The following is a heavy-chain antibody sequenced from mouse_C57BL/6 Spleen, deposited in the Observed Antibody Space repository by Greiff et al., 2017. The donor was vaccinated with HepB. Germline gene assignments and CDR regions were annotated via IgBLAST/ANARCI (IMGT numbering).Heavy chain of an antibody. J-gene: IGHJ3*01. V-gene: IGHV3-1*01. CDR1: GYSITSGYD. CDR2: ISYSGST. D-gene: IGHD1-1*01. Sequence: EVQLQQSGPGMVKPSQSLSLTCTVTGYSITSGYDWHWIRHFPGNKLEWMGYISYSGSTNYNPSLKSRISITHDTSKNHFFLKLNSVTTEDTATYYCARDGYYGSSYFAYCGQGTLVTVSA. CDR3: ARDGYYGSSYFAY.